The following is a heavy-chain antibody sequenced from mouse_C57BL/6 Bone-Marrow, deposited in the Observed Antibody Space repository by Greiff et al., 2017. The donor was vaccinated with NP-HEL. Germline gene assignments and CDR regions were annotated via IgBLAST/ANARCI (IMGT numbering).Heavy chain of an antibody. CDR2: INYDGSST. D-gene: IGHD2-4*01. Sequence: EVKLMESEGGLVQPGRSMKLSCTASGFTFSDYYIAWVRQVPEKGLEWVANINYDGSSTYYLDSLKSRFIISRDNAKNILYLQMSSLKSEDTATYYCARDGDDYVYFDYWGQGTTLTVSS. V-gene: IGHV5-16*01. J-gene: IGHJ2*01. CDR3: ARDGDDYVYFDY. CDR1: GFTFSDYY.